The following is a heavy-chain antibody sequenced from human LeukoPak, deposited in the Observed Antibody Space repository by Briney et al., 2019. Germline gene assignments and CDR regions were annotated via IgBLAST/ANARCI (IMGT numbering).Heavy chain of an antibody. Sequence: SETLSLTCAVHNGTVSGYHWSWIRQSPGKGLEWIGEISHDGSTNNNPSLMSRVTTSVDTPKNQFSLNLSSVTAADTAVYYCARLWNIWGSYRGFDYWGQGILVTVSS. V-gene: IGHV4-34*01. CDR3: ARLWNIWGSYRGFDY. J-gene: IGHJ4*02. CDR2: ISHDGST. D-gene: IGHD3-16*02. CDR1: NGTVSGYH.